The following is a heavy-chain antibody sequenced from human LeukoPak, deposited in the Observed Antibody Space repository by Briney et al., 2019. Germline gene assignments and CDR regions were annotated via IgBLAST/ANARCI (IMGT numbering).Heavy chain of an antibody. V-gene: IGHV3-53*01. J-gene: IGHJ4*02. D-gene: IGHD6-6*01. CDR1: GFIVSSNY. CDR2: IYTGGST. CDR3: ARGRSSSAPYDY. Sequence: GGSLRLSCAASGFIVSSNYMTWVRQAPGKGLEWVSVIYTGGSTYYADSVKGRFTISRDNSKSTLYLQMNTLRAEDTAVYYCARGRSSSAPYDYWGQGTLVSVSS.